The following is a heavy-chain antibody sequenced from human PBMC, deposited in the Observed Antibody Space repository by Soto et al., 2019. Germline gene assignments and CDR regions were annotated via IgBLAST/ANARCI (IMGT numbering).Heavy chain of an antibody. V-gene: IGHV3-7*05. D-gene: IGHD6-13*01. J-gene: IGHJ6*02. CDR3: ARVGIAADFYYYYYYGMDV. CDR1: GFTFSSYW. CDR2: IKQDGSEK. Sequence: GGSLRLSCAASGFTFSSYWMSWVRQAPGKGLEWVANIKQDGSEKYYVDSVKGRFTISRDNAKNSLYLQMNSLRAEDTAVYYCARVGIAADFYYYYYYGMDVWGQGTTVTVSS.